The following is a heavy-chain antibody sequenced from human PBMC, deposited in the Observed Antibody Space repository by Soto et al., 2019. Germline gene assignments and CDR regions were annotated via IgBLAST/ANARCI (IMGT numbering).Heavy chain of an antibody. CDR1: GYSFTDYH. D-gene: IGHD2-8*01. Sequence: ASVKVSCKASGYSFTDYHIHWVRQAPGQGLEWLGRINPKSGGTSTAQKFQGWVTMTRDRSISTVYMELTRLRSDDTAVYFCARGHSTDCSNGVRSFFYNHEMDVWGQGTTVTVYS. CDR2: INPKSGGT. J-gene: IGHJ6*02. V-gene: IGHV1-2*04. CDR3: ARGHSTDCSNGVRSFFYNHEMDV.